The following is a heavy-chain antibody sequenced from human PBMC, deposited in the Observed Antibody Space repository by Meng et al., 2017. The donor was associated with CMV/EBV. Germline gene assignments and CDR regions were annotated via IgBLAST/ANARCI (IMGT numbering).Heavy chain of an antibody. CDR1: GFTFSSYA. J-gene: IGHJ4*02. CDR2: ISYDGSNK. CDR3: AREDACY. V-gene: IGHV3-30-3*01. Sequence: QVQLVECGGAVGQPGRSLILSCGASGFTFSSYAMHWVRQAPGKGLEWVAVISYDGSNKYYADSVKGRFTISRDNSKNTLYLQMNSLRAEDTAVYYCAREDACYWGQGTLVTVSS.